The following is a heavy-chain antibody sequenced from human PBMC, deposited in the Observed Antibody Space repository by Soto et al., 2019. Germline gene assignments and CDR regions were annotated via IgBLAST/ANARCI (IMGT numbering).Heavy chain of an antibody. CDR3: GARGGGGGY. D-gene: IGHD3-10*01. J-gene: IGHJ4*02. V-gene: IGHV3-53*01. Sequence: EVQLVESGGGLIQPGGSLRLSCAVSGFTVSNNYMSWVRQAPGKGLEGVSVIYSGGYTAYGDSVKGRFTISRDNSKNNIFIQKEGPGGGRPAVFYRGARGGGGGYWGQGTLVTVSS. CDR1: GFTVSNNY. CDR2: IYSGGYT.